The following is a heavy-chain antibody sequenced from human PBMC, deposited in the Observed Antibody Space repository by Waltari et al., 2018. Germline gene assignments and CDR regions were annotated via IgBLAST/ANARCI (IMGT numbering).Heavy chain of an antibody. D-gene: IGHD3-10*01. J-gene: IGHJ6*02. CDR2: INTNTGNP. V-gene: IGHV7-4-1*02. CDR3: ARRGATYGSGSYYSKYYYYGMDV. CDR1: GYTFTSYA. Sequence: QVQLVQSGSELKKPGASVKVSCKASGYTFTSYAMNWVRQAPGQGLEWMGWINTNTGNPTYAQGFKGRFVVSLDTSVSTAYLQISSLKAEDTAVYYCARRGATYGSGSYYSKYYYYGMDVWGQGTTVTVSS.